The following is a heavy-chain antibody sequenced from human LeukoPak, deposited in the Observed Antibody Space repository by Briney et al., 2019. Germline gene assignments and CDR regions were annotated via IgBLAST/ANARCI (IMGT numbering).Heavy chain of an antibody. CDR3: AKTYYDFWSGYYIDY. V-gene: IGHV3-23*01. Sequence: GWSLRLSCAASGFTFSSYAMSWVRQAPGKGLEWVPAISGSGGSTYYADSVKGRFTISRDNSKNTLYLQMNSLRAEDTAVYYCAKTYYDFWSGYYIDYWGQGTLVTVSS. CDR2: ISGSGGST. J-gene: IGHJ4*02. CDR1: GFTFSSYA. D-gene: IGHD3-3*01.